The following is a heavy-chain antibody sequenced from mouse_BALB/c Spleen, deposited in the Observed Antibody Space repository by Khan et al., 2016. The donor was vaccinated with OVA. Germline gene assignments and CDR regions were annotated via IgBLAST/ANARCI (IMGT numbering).Heavy chain of an antibody. J-gene: IGHJ3*01. D-gene: IGHD2-1*01. CDR3: ARSNYGNFAY. CDR2: ISSGGDNT. CDR1: EFTFSSYT. Sequence: EVELVESGGGLVKPGGSLKLSCAASEFTFSSYTMSWIRQTPEKRLEWVATISSGGDNTYYPDSVKGRFTISRDNAKNNLYLQMSSLRSEDTALYYCARSNYGNFAYWGQGTLVTVSA. V-gene: IGHV5-9*03.